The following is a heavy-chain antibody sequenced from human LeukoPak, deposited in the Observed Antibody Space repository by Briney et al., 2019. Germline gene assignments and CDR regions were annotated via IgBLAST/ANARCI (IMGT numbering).Heavy chain of an antibody. CDR1: GYSISSGYY. CDR2: IYHSGST. D-gene: IGHD3-10*01. V-gene: IGHV4-38-2*02. Sequence: ETLSLTCTVSGYSISSGYYWGWIRQPPGKGLEWIGSIYHSGSTYYNPSLKSRVTISVDTSKNQFSLKLSSVTAADTAVYYCARVWFGYYYYMDVWGKGTTVTVSS. J-gene: IGHJ6*03. CDR3: ARVWFGYYYYMDV.